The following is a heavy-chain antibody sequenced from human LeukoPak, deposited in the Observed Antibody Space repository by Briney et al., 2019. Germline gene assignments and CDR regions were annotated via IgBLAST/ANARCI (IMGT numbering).Heavy chain of an antibody. CDR2: IDWNGDNT. CDR1: GFTFDDYG. CDR3: ASDVTLTVTFIGDAFDI. Sequence: GGSLRLSCAASGFTFDDYGMSWVRQAPGKGLEWVATIDWNGDNTAYADSVKGRFTISRDNAKSSLYLQMNSLRAEDTALYYCASDVTLTVTFIGDAFDIWGQGTMVTVSS. J-gene: IGHJ3*02. V-gene: IGHV3-20*04. D-gene: IGHD3-22*01.